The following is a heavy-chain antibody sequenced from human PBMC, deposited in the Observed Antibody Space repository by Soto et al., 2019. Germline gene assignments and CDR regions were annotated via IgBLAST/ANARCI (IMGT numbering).Heavy chain of an antibody. CDR2: ISSSGSTI. V-gene: IGHV3-11*01. CDR3: ARGYNYFDY. J-gene: IGHJ4*02. CDR1: VFTFSGYY. D-gene: IGHD5-12*01. Sequence: PWGSLLLSCAASVFTFSGYYMSWIRQAPGKGLEWVSYISSSGSTIYYADSVKGRFTISRDNAKNSLYLQMNGLRAEDTAVYYCARGYNYFDYWGQGTMVTVSS.